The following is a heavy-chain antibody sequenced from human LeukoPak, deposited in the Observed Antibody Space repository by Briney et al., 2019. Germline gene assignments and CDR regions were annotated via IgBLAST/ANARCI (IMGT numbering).Heavy chain of an antibody. CDR2: IYYSGST. CDR1: GGSISSSSYY. J-gene: IGHJ4*02. CDR3: ARGDGYNYRRYFDY. D-gene: IGHD5-24*01. V-gene: IGHV4-39*07. Sequence: SETLSLTCTVSGGSISSSSYYWGWLRQPPGKGLEWIGSIYYSGSTYYNPSLKSRVTISVDTSKNQFSLKLSSVTAADTAVYYCARGDGYNYRRYFDYWGQGTLVTVSS.